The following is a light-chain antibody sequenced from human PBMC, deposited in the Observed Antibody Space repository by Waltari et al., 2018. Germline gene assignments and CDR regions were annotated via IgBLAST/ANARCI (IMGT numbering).Light chain of an antibody. CDR3: QHYLRLPAT. V-gene: IGKV3-20*01. CDR1: QSVTRT. Sequence: EIVLTQSPGSLSLSPGERATLSCRASQSVTRTLAWYQQKPGQAPRLLIYGASNRSTGIADWFGGGGSATDFSITISRLEPEDFAVYYCQHYLRLPATFGQGTKVEIK. CDR2: GAS. J-gene: IGKJ1*01.